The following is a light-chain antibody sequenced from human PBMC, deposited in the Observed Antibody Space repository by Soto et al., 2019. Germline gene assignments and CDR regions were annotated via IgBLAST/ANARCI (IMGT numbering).Light chain of an antibody. J-gene: IGLJ2*01. CDR2: EVN. Sequence: QSALTQPASVSGSPGQSITISRTGTSSDVGAYNYVSWYQQHPGKAPKLMIYEVNNRPSGVSNRFSGSKSGNTASLTISGLQAEDEADYYCSSYTTSTTPVLFGGGTKVTVL. CDR3: SSYTTSTTPVL. V-gene: IGLV2-14*01. CDR1: SSDVGAYNY.